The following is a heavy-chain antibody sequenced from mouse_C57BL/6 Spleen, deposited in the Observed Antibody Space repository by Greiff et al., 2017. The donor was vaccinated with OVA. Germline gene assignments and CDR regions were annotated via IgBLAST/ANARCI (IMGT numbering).Heavy chain of an antibody. CDR1: GYTFTSYW. J-gene: IGHJ2*01. D-gene: IGHD1-1*01. CDR3: ASSYYYGSSSFDY. CDR2: IDPSVSYT. Sequence: QVQLQQPGAELVMPGASVKLSCKASGYTFTSYWMHWVKQRPGQGLEWIGEIDPSVSYTNYNQKFKGKSTLTLDKSSSTAYMQLSSLTSEDSEVYYCASSYYYGSSSFDYWGQGTTLTVSS. V-gene: IGHV1-69*01.